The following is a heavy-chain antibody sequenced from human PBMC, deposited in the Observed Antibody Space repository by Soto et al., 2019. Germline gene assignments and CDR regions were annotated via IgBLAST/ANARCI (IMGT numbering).Heavy chain of an antibody. J-gene: IGHJ4*02. CDR1: GFRFSDHY. V-gene: IGHV3-11*01. Sequence: QVQLVESGGGLVEPGGALILSCAASGFRFSDHYMTWFRQAPGKGLEWVSKISRSGTTMYYADSVKGRFTVSRDNAKNSLYLQMNSLRAEDTAVYYCAGDPYYYGSAFWGQGTLVTVAS. D-gene: IGHD3-10*01. CDR2: ISRSGTTM. CDR3: AGDPYYYGSAF.